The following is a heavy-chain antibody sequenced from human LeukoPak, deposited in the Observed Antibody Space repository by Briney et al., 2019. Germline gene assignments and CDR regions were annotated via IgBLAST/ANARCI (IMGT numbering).Heavy chain of an antibody. CDR1: GYTFTSYD. V-gene: IGHV1-8*01. CDR2: MNPNSGNT. D-gene: IGHD4-11*01. Sequence: GASVKVSCKASGYTFTSYDINWVRQATGQGLEWMGWMNPNSGNTGYAQKFQGRVTVTRNTSISTAYMELSSLRSEDTAVYYCARAVTTIAPNWFDPWGQGTLVTASS. CDR3: ARAVTTIAPNWFDP. J-gene: IGHJ5*02.